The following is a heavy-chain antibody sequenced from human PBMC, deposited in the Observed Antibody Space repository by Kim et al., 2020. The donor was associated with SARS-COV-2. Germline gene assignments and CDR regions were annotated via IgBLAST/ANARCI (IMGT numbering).Heavy chain of an antibody. CDR2: ISGNAVNA. D-gene: IGHD3-22*01. V-gene: IGHV3-23*01. J-gene: IGHJ5*01. CDR3: AKAIYTSGYNFEDDGDS. Sequence: GGSLRLSCAASGFTFSTYAMSWVRQDPGKGLEWVSSISGNAVNAYYADSVRGRFTISRDNSKNEVFLQLNSLRAEDTALYYCAKAIYTSGYNFEDDGDSWGQGTRVTVST. CDR1: GFTFSTYA.